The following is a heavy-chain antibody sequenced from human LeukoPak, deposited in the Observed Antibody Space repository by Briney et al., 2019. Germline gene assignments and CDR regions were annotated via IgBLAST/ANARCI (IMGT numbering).Heavy chain of an antibody. D-gene: IGHD2-21*01. CDR2: ISTSGNTI. CDR1: GFTFSTFW. V-gene: IGHV3-48*02. J-gene: IGHJ6*02. CDR3: ARVRDNYYYYGMDV. Sequence: PGGSLRLSCVASGFTFSTFWMHWVRQAPGKGLEWVSSISTSGNTIYYADSVKGRFTISRDNAKNSLYLQMNSLRDEDTAVYYCARVRDNYYYYGMDVWGQGTTVTVSS.